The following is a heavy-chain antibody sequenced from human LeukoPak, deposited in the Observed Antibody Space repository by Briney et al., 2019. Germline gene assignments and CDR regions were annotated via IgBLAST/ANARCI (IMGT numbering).Heavy chain of an antibody. D-gene: IGHD5-18*01. V-gene: IGHV4-59*01. J-gene: IGHJ4*02. Sequence: SETLSLTCTVSGGSISSYYWSWIRQPPGKGLEWIGYIYYSGSTNYSPSLKSRVTISVDTSKNQFSLKLSSVTAADTAVYYCANNTGYSYGYPSRFDYWGQGTLVTVSS. CDR3: ANNTGYSYGYPSRFDY. CDR1: GGSISSYY. CDR2: IYYSGST.